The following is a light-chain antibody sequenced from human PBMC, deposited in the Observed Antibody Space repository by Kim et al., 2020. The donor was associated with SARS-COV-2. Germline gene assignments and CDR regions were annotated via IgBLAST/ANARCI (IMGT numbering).Light chain of an antibody. CDR2: RAS. V-gene: IGKV1-16*01. CDR1: QVMRYN. Sequence: SEGDRIPDTCRAGQVMRYNLAWFQQKPGKAPQALISRASSLESGVPARFSGSGSGTEFTLTISSLQPEDFARYYCQQYKAYPRTFGGGTKMDIK. CDR3: QQYKAYPRT. J-gene: IGKJ4*01.